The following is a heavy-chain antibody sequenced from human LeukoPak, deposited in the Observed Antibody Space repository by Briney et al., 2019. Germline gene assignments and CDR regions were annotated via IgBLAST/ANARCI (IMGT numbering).Heavy chain of an antibody. J-gene: IGHJ4*02. D-gene: IGHD6-13*01. V-gene: IGHV3-66*01. CDR2: IYASASDATYNADSVT. Sequence: PGGSLRLSCAASGFVGNHMNWVRQAPGKGLEWVSIIYASASDATYNADSVTYYADSVKGRFTISRDNAKNSLYLQMNSLRAEDTAVYYCARDSHSSSWYSEFDYWGQGTLVTVSS. CDR1: GFVGNH. CDR3: ARDSHSSSWYSEFDY.